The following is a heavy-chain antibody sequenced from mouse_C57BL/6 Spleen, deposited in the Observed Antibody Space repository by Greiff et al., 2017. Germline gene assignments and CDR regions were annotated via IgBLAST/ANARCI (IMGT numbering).Heavy chain of an antibody. J-gene: IGHJ4*01. V-gene: IGHV1-81*01. CDR3: ARWDDYGRYYYAMDY. D-gene: IGHD2-4*01. Sequence: QVQLQQSGAELARPGASVKLSCKASGYTFTSYGISWVKQRTGQGLEWIGEIYPRSGNTYYNEKFKGKATLTADKSSSTAYMELRSLTSEDSAVYFCARWDDYGRYYYAMDYWGQGTSVTVSS. CDR2: IYPRSGNT. CDR1: GYTFTSYG.